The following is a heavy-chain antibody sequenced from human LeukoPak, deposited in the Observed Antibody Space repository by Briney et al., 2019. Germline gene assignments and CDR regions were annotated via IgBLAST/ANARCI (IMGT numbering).Heavy chain of an antibody. Sequence: SETLSLTCAVYGGSFSGYYWSWIRQPPGKGLEWIGEINHSGSTNYNPSLKSRVTISVDTSKNQFSLKLSSVTAADTAVYYCASRRRYCSSTSCYARDYYYYYGTDVWGQGTTVTVSS. CDR1: GGSFSGYY. D-gene: IGHD2-2*01. CDR2: INHSGST. J-gene: IGHJ6*02. CDR3: ASRRRYCSSTSCYARDYYYYYGTDV. V-gene: IGHV4-34*01.